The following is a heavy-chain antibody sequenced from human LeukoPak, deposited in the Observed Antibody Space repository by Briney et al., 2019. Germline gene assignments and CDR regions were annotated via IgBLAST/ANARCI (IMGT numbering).Heavy chain of an antibody. V-gene: IGHV3-30*02. CDR1: GFTFSSYG. Sequence: GGSLRLSCAASGFTFSSYGMHWVRQAPGKGLEWVAVIWYGGSNKYYADSVKGRFTISRDNSKNTLYLQMNSLRAEDTAVYYCAKALHGDYRPPDYWGQGTLVTVSS. CDR2: IWYGGSNK. J-gene: IGHJ4*02. CDR3: AKALHGDYRPPDY. D-gene: IGHD4-17*01.